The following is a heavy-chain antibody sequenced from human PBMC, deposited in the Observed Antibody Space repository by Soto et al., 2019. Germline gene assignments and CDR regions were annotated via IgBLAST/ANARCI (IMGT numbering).Heavy chain of an antibody. J-gene: IGHJ5*02. Sequence: SGPTLVNPTQALTRTCTFSGFSLSTSGMCVSWIRQPPGKALEWLALIDWDDDKYYSTSLKTRLTISKDTSKNQVVLTMTNMDPVDTATYYCARSWCSSWFNWFDPWGQGTLVTVSS. CDR1: GFSLSTSGMC. CDR2: IDWDDDK. V-gene: IGHV2-70*01. D-gene: IGHD6-13*01. CDR3: ARSWCSSWFNWFDP.